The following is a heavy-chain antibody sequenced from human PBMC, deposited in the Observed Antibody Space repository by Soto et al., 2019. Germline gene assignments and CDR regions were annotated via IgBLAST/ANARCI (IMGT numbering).Heavy chain of an antibody. D-gene: IGHD5-12*01. CDR2: IDPSDSYT. CDR1: GYSFTSYW. Sequence: EVQLVQSGAEVKKPGESLRISCKGSGYSFTSYWISWVRQMPGKGLEWMGRIDPSDSYTNYSPSFQGHVTISADKSISTAYLQWSSPKASDTAMYYCARLAMATSRGYYGMDVRGQGTTVTVSS. CDR3: ARLAMATSRGYYGMDV. J-gene: IGHJ6*02. V-gene: IGHV5-10-1*01.